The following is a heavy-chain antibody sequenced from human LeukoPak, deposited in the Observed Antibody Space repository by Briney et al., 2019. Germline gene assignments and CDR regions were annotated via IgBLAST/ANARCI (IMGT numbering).Heavy chain of an antibody. CDR2: IYYSGST. Sequence: PSETLSLTCTVSGGSISSGDYYWSWIRQPTGKCLEWIGYIYYSGSTYYNPSLKSRVTISVDTSKNQFSLKLSSVTAADTAVYYCARDHSYGGYFDYWGQGTLVTVSS. D-gene: IGHD5-18*01. V-gene: IGHV4-30-4*08. J-gene: IGHJ4*02. CDR3: ARDHSYGGYFDY. CDR1: GGSISSGDYY.